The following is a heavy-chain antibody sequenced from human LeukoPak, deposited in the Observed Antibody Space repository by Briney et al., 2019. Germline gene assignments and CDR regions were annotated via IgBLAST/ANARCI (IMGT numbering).Heavy chain of an antibody. CDR3: ARGPTTARRLIDY. J-gene: IGHJ4*02. Sequence: SETLSLTCTVSGGSISSYYWSWIRQPPGKGLEWIGSIYYSGSTYYNPSLKSRVTISVDTSKNQFSLKLSSVTAADTAVYYCARGPTTARRLIDYWGQGTLVTVSS. D-gene: IGHD1-7*01. CDR2: IYYSGST. CDR1: GGSISSYY. V-gene: IGHV4-59*12.